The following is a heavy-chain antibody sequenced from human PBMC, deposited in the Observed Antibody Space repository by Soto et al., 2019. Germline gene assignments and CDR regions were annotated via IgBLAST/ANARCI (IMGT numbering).Heavy chain of an antibody. Sequence: GGSLRLSCAASGFTFSKYAMNWVRQAPGKGLEWVSGISSSGGNTAYGDSVKGRFTISRDNSKNTLYLQMNSLRADDAAVYYCAKARTGYPNDAFDIWGQGTMVTVSS. CDR2: ISSSGGNT. CDR1: GFTFSKYA. J-gene: IGHJ3*02. CDR3: AKARTGYPNDAFDI. V-gene: IGHV3-23*01. D-gene: IGHD3-9*01.